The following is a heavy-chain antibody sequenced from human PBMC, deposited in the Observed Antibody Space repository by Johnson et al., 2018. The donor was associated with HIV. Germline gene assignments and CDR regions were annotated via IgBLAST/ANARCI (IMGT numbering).Heavy chain of an antibody. D-gene: IGHD3-22*01. J-gene: IGHJ3*02. CDR2: ISSSGSTI. V-gene: IGHV3-11*01. CDR3: TTETYYYDSSGYYYGHAFDI. CDR1: GFTFDDYG. Sequence: QVQLVESGGGVVRPGGSLRLSCAASGFTFDDYGMSWVRQAPGKGLEWVSYISSSGSTIYSADSVKGRFTISRDNAKNSLYLQMNSLKTEATAVYYCTTETYYYDSSGYYYGHAFDIWGQGTMVTVSS.